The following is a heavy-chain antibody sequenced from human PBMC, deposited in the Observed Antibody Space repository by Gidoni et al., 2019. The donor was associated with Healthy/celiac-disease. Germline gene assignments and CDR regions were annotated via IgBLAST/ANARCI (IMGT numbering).Heavy chain of an antibody. CDR2: ISYDGSNK. D-gene: IGHD3-10*01. V-gene: IGHV3-30*18. CDR3: AKVDYYGSGSYLIDY. CDR1: GFTLLSYG. J-gene: IGHJ4*02. Sequence: QVQLVESGGGVVQPGRSLSLSCAASGFTLLSYGMHWVRQAPGKGLEWVAVISYDGSNKYYADSVKGRFTISRDNSKNTLYLQMNSLRAEDTAVYYCAKVDYYGSGSYLIDYWGQGTLVTVSS.